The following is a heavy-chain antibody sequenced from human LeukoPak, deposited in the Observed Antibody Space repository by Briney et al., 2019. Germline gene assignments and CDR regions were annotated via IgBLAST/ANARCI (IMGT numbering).Heavy chain of an antibody. CDR1: GFTLTSYA. V-gene: IGHV3-23*01. D-gene: IGHD3/OR15-3a*01. CDR2: FSGSGVGP. J-gene: IGHJ6*03. CDR3: AKATWTNARYYYYMDV. Sequence: PGGSLRLSCAASGFTLTSYAMTWVRQAPGKGLEWVSTFSGSGVGPYYADSVQGRFTISRDNSKNTLYLQMNSLRAEDTAVYYCAKATWTNARYYYYMDVWGKGTTVTVPS.